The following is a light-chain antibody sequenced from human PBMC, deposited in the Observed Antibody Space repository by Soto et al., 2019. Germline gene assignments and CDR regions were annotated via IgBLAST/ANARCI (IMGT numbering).Light chain of an antibody. CDR1: QSLLHSNGYNY. V-gene: IGKV2-28*01. CDR2: LAS. J-gene: IGKJ1*01. CDR3: MQPLQAPPT. Sequence: DTVMTQSPLSLPVTPGEPASISCKSSQSLLHSNGYNYVDWYLQKPGQSPQLLISLASNRASGVPDRXXXXXXXTDXXXXXXXXXXXXVXVYYCMQPLQAPPTFGQGTKVEIK.